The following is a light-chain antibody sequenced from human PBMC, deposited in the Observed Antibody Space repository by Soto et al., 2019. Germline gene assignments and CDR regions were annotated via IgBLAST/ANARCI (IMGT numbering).Light chain of an antibody. Sequence: EIVFTQFSSTLSFSPGERATLSCGASQSVSSNSLAWYQQKPGQAPRLLIYGASTRATGIPARFSGSGSGTEFTLTISSLQSEDFAAYYCQQYNNWPRTFGQGTKVDIK. J-gene: IGKJ1*01. V-gene: IGKV3-15*01. CDR3: QQYNNWPRT. CDR1: QSVSSN. CDR2: GAS.